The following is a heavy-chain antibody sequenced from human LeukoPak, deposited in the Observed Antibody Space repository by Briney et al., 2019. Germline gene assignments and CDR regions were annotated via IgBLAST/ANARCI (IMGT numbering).Heavy chain of an antibody. Sequence: QSGGSLRLSCAASGFTFSSYWMHWVRQVPGKGLVWVSRINNDGGSTTYADSVKGRFTISRDNSKNTLYLQMNSLRAEDTAVYYCTKERRRDDILTGSFSDWGQGILVTVSS. D-gene: IGHD3-9*01. J-gene: IGHJ4*02. CDR2: INNDGGST. V-gene: IGHV3-74*01. CDR1: GFTFSSYW. CDR3: TKERRRDDILTGSFSD.